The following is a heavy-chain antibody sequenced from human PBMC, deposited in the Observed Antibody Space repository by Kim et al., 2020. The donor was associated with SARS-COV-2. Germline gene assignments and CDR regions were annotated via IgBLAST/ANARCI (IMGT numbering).Heavy chain of an antibody. V-gene: IGHV4-61*01. D-gene: IGHD1-26*01. Sequence: SETLSLTCTASGGSVSSGSYYWSWIRQPPGKGLEWIGYINYCGTANYNPSLKGRVTFSIDTPKNQFSLKLSSVTAADTAVYYCARDRYRYSGGSYYFYG. CDR1: GGSVSSGSYY. CDR3: ARDRYRYSGGSYYFYG. CDR2: INYCGTA. J-gene: IGHJ6*01.